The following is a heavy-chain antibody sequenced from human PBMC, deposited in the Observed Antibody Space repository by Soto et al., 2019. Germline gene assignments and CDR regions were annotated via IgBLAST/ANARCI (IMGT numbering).Heavy chain of an antibody. D-gene: IGHD1-26*01. J-gene: IGHJ4*02. Sequence: EVQLVESGGGLVKPGGSLRLSCAASGFTFSSYSMNWVRQAPGKGLEWVGHIKSRTDGGTTDYTAPVKGRFTISRNDSKNTVYLQMNSLKSEDTAVYYCTTGGIGGGSLYDPTLNQGYWGQGTLVTVSS. V-gene: IGHV3-15*01. CDR1: GFTFSSYS. CDR3: TTGGIGGGSLYDPTLNQGY. CDR2: IKSRTDGGTT.